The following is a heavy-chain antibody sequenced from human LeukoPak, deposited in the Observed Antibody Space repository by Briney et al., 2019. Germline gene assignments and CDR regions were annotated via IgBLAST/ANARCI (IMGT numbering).Heavy chain of an antibody. D-gene: IGHD3-22*01. Sequence: GGSLRLSCVASGITFSNYWMRWVRQAPGKGLEWVANIQKDGSEKHYVASVEGRFTISRDNAENSLFLQLNSLRVGDTAVYYCVRLWDSSGFFGYWGQGALVTVSS. CDR1: GITFSNYW. J-gene: IGHJ4*02. V-gene: IGHV3-7*01. CDR2: IQKDGSEK. CDR3: VRLWDSSGFFGY.